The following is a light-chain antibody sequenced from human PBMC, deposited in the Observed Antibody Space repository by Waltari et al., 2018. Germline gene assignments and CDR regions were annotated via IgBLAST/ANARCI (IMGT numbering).Light chain of an antibody. J-gene: IGKJ1*01. CDR2: DTS. Sequence: EVVLTQSPGTLSLSPGAGATLPCRASQSVSRSLAWYQQKPGQAPRLLIYDTSRRATGIPDRFSGSGSGTDFSLTISRLEPEDFAMYYCQKYASLPATFGQGTKVEIK. CDR3: QKYASLPAT. V-gene: IGKV3-20*01. CDR1: QSVSRS.